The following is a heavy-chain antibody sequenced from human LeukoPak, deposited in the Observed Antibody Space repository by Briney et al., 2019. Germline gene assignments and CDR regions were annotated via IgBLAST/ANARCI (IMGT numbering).Heavy chain of an antibody. CDR1: GGSISSSSYY. V-gene: IGHV4-39*01. J-gene: IGHJ4*02. CDR3: ARHKTPDYGVDGGPAHFDY. D-gene: IGHD4/OR15-4a*01. CDR2: IYYSGST. Sequence: NSSETLSLTCTVSGGSISSSSYYWGWIRQPPGKGLEWIGSIYYSGSTYYNPSLKSRVTISVDTSKNQFSLKLSSVTAADTAVYYCARHKTPDYGVDGGPAHFDYWGQGTLVTVSS.